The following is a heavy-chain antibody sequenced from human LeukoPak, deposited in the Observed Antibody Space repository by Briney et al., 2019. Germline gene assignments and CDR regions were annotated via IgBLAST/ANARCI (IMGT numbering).Heavy chain of an antibody. V-gene: IGHV3-23*01. D-gene: IGHD3-22*01. Sequence: PGGSLRLSCAASGFTFSSYAMSWVRQAPGKGLVWVSAISGSGGSTYYADSVKGRFTISRDNSKNTLYLQMNSLRAEDTAVYYCARAPMIVVPPEVWGQGTMVTVSS. CDR1: GFTFSSYA. J-gene: IGHJ3*01. CDR3: ARAPMIVVPPEV. CDR2: ISGSGGST.